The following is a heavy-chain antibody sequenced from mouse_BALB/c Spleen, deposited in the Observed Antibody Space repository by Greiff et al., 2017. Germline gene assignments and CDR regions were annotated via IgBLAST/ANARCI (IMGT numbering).Heavy chain of an antibody. CDR2: IYPSDSYT. V-gene: IGHV1-69*02. D-gene: IGHD1-2*01. J-gene: IGHJ1*01. Sequence: QVQLQQPGAELVRPGASVKLSCKASGYTFTSYWINWVKQRPGQGLEWIGNIYPSDSYTNYNQKFKDKATLTVDKSSSTAYMQLSSPTSEDSAVYYCTRGGGTTATAYFDVWGAGTTVTVSS. CDR1: GYTFTSYW. CDR3: TRGGGTTATAYFDV.